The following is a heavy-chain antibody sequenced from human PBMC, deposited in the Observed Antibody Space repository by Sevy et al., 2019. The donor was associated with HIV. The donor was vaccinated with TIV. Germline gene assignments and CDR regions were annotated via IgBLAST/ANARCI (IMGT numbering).Heavy chain of an antibody. CDR1: GFTFSSYS. V-gene: IGHV3-48*01. D-gene: IGHD6-19*01. CDR2: ISRSSSTI. Sequence: GGSLRLSCAASGFTFSSYSMNWVRQAPGKGLEWVSYISRSSSTIYYVDSVKGRFTISRENAKNSLYLQTNSLRAEDTAVYYWARSPPYSSGWYGIDYWGQGTLVTVSS. CDR3: ARSPPYSSGWYGIDY. J-gene: IGHJ4*02.